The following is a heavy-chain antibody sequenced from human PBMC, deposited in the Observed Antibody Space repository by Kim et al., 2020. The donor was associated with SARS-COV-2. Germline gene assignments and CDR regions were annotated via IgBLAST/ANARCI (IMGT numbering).Heavy chain of an antibody. J-gene: IGHJ6*02. Sequence: GGSLRLSCAASGFTFSDYYMSWIRQAPGKGLEWVSYISSSSSHTNYADSVKGRFTISRDNAKNSLYLQMNSLRAEDTAVYYCARRGNDDGMDVWGQGTTVTVSS. D-gene: IGHD5-12*01. CDR1: GFTFSDYY. V-gene: IGHV3-11*06. CDR3: ARRGNDDGMDV. CDR2: ISSSSSHT.